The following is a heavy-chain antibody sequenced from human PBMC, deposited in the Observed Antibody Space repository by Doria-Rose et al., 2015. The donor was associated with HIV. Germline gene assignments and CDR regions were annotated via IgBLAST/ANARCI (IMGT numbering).Heavy chain of an antibody. CDR2: IIPILGTA. CDR1: GTFSRNV. Sequence: GTFSRNVISWVRQAPGQGLEWMGGIIPILGTANYAQKFQGRVTITADESTSTAYMELSSLRSEDTAVYYCARDQEYSGYDYRREYYYYGLDVWGQGTTVTVS. J-gene: IGHJ6*02. CDR3: ARDQEYSGYDYRREYYYYGLDV. V-gene: IGHV1-69*01. D-gene: IGHD5-12*01.